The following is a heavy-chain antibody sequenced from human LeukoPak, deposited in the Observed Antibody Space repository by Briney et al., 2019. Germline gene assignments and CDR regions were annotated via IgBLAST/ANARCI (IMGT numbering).Heavy chain of an antibody. V-gene: IGHV4-59*01. Sequence: SETLSLTCTVSGGSISSYYWSWIRQPPGKGLEWIGYIYYSGSTNYNTSLKSRVTISVDTSKNQFSLKLSSVTAADTAVYYCARGVSRVPSAFDYWGQGTLVTVSS. CDR3: ARGVSRVPSAFDY. CDR2: IYYSGST. J-gene: IGHJ4*02. D-gene: IGHD2-2*01. CDR1: GGSISSYY.